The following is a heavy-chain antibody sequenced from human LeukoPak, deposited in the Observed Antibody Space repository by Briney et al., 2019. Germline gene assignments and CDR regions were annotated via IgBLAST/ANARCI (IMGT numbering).Heavy chain of an antibody. CDR1: GFTFSSYW. D-gene: IGHD6-13*01. Sequence: GGSLRLSCAASGFTFSSYWMHWVRQAPGKGLVWVSRINSDGSSTSYADSVKGRFTISRDNSKNTLYLQMNSLRVEDTAVYYCAKEKQQLVHNWFDPWGQGTLVTASS. CDR2: INSDGSST. J-gene: IGHJ5*02. CDR3: AKEKQQLVHNWFDP. V-gene: IGHV3-74*01.